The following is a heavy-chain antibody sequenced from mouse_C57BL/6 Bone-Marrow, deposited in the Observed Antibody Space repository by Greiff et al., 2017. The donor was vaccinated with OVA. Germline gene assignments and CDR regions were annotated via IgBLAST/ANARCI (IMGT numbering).Heavy chain of an antibody. D-gene: IGHD1-1*01. CDR2: IHPNSGST. V-gene: IGHV1-64*01. Sequence: QVQLKQSGAELVKPGASVKLSCKASGYTFTSYWMHWVKQRPGQGLEWIGMIHPNSGSTNYNEKFKSKATLTVDKSSSTAYMQLSSLTSEDSAVYYCAREGVVAYWYFDVWGTGTTVTVSS. J-gene: IGHJ1*03. CDR1: GYTFTSYW. CDR3: AREGVVAYWYFDV.